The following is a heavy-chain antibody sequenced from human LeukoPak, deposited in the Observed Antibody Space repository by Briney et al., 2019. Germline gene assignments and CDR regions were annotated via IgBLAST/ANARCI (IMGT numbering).Heavy chain of an antibody. Sequence: VGSLRLSCAASGFTFSSYAMHWVRQAPGKGLEWVAVISYDGSIEYYADSVKGRFTISRDNSKNTLYLQINSLRAEDTAVYYCARGDYGGKKGGVDYWGQGTLVTVSS. J-gene: IGHJ4*02. CDR2: ISYDGSIE. D-gene: IGHD4-23*01. CDR3: ARGDYGGKKGGVDY. CDR1: GFTFSSYA. V-gene: IGHV3-30*04.